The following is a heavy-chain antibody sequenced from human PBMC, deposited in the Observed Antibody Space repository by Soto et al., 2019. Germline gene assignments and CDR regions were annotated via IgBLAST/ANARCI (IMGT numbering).Heavy chain of an antibody. CDR1: GFTFSSYA. V-gene: IGHV3-23*01. CDR3: EKGLYYYDSSGYPAS. J-gene: IGHJ4*02. D-gene: IGHD3-22*01. CDR2: VSGSGGNT. Sequence: PGGSLRLSCAASGFTFSSYAMSWVRQAPGKGLEWVSGVSGSGGNTYYADSVRGRFTISRDNSKNTLYLQMNSLRAEDTAVYYCEKGLYYYDSSGYPASWGKGTLVTVSS.